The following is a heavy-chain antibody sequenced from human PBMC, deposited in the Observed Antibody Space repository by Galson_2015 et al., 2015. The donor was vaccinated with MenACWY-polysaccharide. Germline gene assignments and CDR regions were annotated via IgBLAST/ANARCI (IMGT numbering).Heavy chain of an antibody. CDR3: ARVEKYSGSFYILY. D-gene: IGHD1-26*01. CDR2: IFHSGTT. CDR1: DYSIRSGYF. V-gene: IGHV4-38-2*02. Sequence: ETLSLTCTVSDYSIRSGYFWGWIRQPPGKGLEWIASIFHSGTTYYNPSLKSRVTISVDTSKNQFSLKLSSVTAADTAVYYCARVEKYSGSFYILYWGQGTLVTVSP. J-gene: IGHJ4*02.